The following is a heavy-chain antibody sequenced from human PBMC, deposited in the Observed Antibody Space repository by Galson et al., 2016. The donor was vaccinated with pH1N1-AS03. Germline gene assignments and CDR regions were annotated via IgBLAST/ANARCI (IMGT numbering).Heavy chain of an antibody. CDR3: ARVDLVASTSVPGAFPI. CDR2: VSDSGSA. J-gene: IGHJ4*01. CDR1: GASIVNSSPY. D-gene: IGHD5-12*01. Sequence: SETLSLTCTVSGASIVNSSPYWGWIRQPPVGPLEGIGIVSDSGSALYNPSLQSRVAVSIDTSKNDFFLSLHSVTAADTAFFVCARVDLVASTSVPGAFPIWGQGIFVTVS. V-gene: IGHV4-39*07.